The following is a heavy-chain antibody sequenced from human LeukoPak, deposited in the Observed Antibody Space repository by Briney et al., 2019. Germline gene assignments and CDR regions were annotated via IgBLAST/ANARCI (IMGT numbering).Heavy chain of an antibody. V-gene: IGHV4-34*01. J-gene: IGHJ4*02. CDR1: GGSISSYY. D-gene: IGHD3-16*02. CDR2: INHSGST. Sequence: SETLSLTCTVSGGSISSYYWSWIRQPPGKGLEWIGEINHSGSTNYNPSLKSRVTISVDTSKNQFSLKLSSVTAADTAVYYCARGTVYDYVWGSYRSDLYYFDYWGQGTLVTVSS. CDR3: ARGTVYDYVWGSYRSDLYYFDY.